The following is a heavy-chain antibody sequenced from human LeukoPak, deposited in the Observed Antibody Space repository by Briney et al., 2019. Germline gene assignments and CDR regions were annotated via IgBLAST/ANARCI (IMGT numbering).Heavy chain of an antibody. CDR1: GFTFSSYG. CDR3: AKEGYNAKQSDY. CDR2: ISYDGSNK. D-gene: IGHD1-1*01. V-gene: IGHV3-30*18. Sequence: RGSLRLSCAASGFTFSSYGMHWVRQAPGKGLEWVAVISYDGSNKYYADSVKGQFTISRDNSKNTLYLQMNSLRAEDTAVYYCAKEGYNAKQSDYWGQGTLVAVSS. J-gene: IGHJ4*02.